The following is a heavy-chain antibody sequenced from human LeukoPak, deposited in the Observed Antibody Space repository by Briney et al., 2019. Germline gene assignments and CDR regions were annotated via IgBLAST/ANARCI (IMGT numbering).Heavy chain of an antibody. CDR2: ISGSGVST. CDR1: GFTFSDYA. J-gene: IGHJ4*02. V-gene: IGHV3-23*01. D-gene: IGHD2-21*02. Sequence: GGSLRLSCAASGFTFSDYAMSWVRQAPGKGLEWVSVISGSGVSTDYADSVKGRFTISRDNSKTTLFLQMNNLRDEDTAVYYCAKDQWVCMGTVVTPDYWGQGTLVSVSS. CDR3: AKDQWVCMGTVVTPDY.